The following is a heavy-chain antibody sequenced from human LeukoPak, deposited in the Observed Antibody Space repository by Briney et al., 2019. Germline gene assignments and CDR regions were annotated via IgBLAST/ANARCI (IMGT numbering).Heavy chain of an antibody. CDR1: GFTFSSYA. J-gene: IGHJ4*02. CDR2: ISYSGGST. CDR3: AKDPYDISGYYYGPTGGVDY. Sequence: GGSLRLSCAASGFTFSSYAMSWVRQAPGKGLEWVSGISYSGGSTPCADSVKGRFTISRDNSRNTLYLQMSSLRAEDTAVYYCAKDPYDISGYYYGPTGGVDYWGQGTLVTVSS. D-gene: IGHD3-22*01. V-gene: IGHV3-23*01.